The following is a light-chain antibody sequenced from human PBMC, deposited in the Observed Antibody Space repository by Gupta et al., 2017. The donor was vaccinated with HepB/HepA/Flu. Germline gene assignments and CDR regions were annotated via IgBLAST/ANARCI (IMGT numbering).Light chain of an antibody. CDR2: GIS. Sequence: EIVLIQSPPTLSVSPRGPATLACRASQSASNNLAWYQKKPGQAPRLLIYGISTRATGIPARFSGSGSGTDCSRTISSLQPEDSAEYYCQRYNNWPPDTFGQGTKVEIK. CDR1: QSASNN. CDR3: QRYNNWPPDT. J-gene: IGKJ2*01. V-gene: IGKV3-15*01.